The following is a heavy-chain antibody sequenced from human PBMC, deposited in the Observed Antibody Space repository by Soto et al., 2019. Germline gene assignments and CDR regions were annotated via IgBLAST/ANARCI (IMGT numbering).Heavy chain of an antibody. D-gene: IGHD6-19*01. J-gene: IGHJ4*02. V-gene: IGHV3-23*01. CDR2: ISGSGGST. CDR3: AKTKPIAVAGKHFDY. CDR1: GFTFSSYA. Sequence: GGSLRLSCAASGFTFSSYAMSWVRQAPGKGLEWVSAISGSGGSTYYADSVKGRFTISRDNSKNTLYLQMNSLRAEDTAVYYCAKTKPIAVAGKHFDYWGQGTLVTAPQ.